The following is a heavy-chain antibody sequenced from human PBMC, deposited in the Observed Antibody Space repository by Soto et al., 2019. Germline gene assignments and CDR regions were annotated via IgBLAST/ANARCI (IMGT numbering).Heavy chain of an antibody. CDR2: INPNSGGT. V-gene: IGHV1-2*04. J-gene: IGHJ6*03. Sequence: QVRLWDSGAEVKKPGASVRVSCRASGYSFRAYYIHWMRQAPGQGLEWRGWINPNSGGTKFAQKFQGWVTMTRDTSISTAYMELSRLKSDDTAVYFCGRESGGTTATLDYYYFYMDVWGKGTTVTVSS. CDR1: GYSFRAYY. CDR3: GRESGGTTATLDYYYFYMDV. D-gene: IGHD4-17*01.